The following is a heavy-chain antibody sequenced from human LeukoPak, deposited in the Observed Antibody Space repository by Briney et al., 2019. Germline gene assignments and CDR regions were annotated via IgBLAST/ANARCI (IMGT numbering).Heavy chain of an antibody. J-gene: IGHJ4*02. CDR1: GGSISSSS. Sequence: KPSETLSLTCSVSGGSISSSSYYWGWIRQAPGKGLEWVSSISSSSSYIYYADSVKGRFTISRDNAKNSLYLQMNSLRAEDTAVYYCARSVAVAATNYDYWGQGTLVTVSS. D-gene: IGHD6-19*01. CDR2: ISSSSSYI. CDR3: ARSVAVAATNYDY. V-gene: IGHV3-21*01.